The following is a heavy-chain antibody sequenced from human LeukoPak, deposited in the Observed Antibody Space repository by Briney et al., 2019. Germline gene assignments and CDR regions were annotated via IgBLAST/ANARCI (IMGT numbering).Heavy chain of an antibody. V-gene: IGHV3-74*01. D-gene: IGHD2/OR15-2a*01. Sequence: PGGSLKLSCEASVTYGMTWFRKPPGKGLVWVSHINSDGSWTSYADSVKGRFTISKDNAKNTVYLQTNSLRAEDTAVYYCVSFYETYWGRGTLVTVSS. CDR2: INSDGSWT. J-gene: IGHJ4*02. CDR1: VTYG. CDR3: VSFYETY.